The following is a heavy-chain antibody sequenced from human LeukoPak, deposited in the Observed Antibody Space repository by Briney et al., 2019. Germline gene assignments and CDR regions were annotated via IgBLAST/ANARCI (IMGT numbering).Heavy chain of an antibody. CDR3: ARIYSYGSYFDY. D-gene: IGHD5-18*01. CDR1: GYTFTGFY. V-gene: IGHV1-2*02. Sequence: AASVKVSCKASGYTFTGFYLHWVRQAPGQGLEWVGWISPTTGGTNYAQKFQGRVTMTRDTSISTAYMELSRLRSDDTAVYYCARIYSYGSYFDYWGQGTLVTVSS. CDR2: ISPTTGGT. J-gene: IGHJ4*02.